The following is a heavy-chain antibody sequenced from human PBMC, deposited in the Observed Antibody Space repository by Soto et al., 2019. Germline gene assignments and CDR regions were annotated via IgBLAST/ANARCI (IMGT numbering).Heavy chain of an antibody. CDR1: GGTINTVDFF. Sequence: VQLQESGPGLVKPSQTLSLTCTVSGGTINTVDFFWSWLRQPPGQGLEWIGYIYFTGVTNYAQALRSRAPISVDTSKSQFSLHRTSLPVADTAVYYCASYCGSNCRYSDGVEVWGQGTGVAVSS. CDR3: ASYCGSNCRYSDGVEV. J-gene: IGHJ6*02. CDR2: IYFTGVT. V-gene: IGHV4-30-4*01. D-gene: IGHD2-21*01.